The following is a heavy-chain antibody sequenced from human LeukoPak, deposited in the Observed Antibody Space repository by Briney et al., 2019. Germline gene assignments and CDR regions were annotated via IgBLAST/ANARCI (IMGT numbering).Heavy chain of an antibody. CDR2: IYHSGRT. CDR1: GYSISSGYY. CDR3: ARDNYDNSGYYFDY. D-gene: IGHD3-22*01. J-gene: IGHJ4*02. V-gene: IGHV4-38-2*02. Sequence: PSETLSLTCTVSGYSISSGYYWGWIRQPPGKGLEWIGEIYHSGRTNYTPSLKSRVTISVDKSKNQLSLKLSSVTAADTAVYYCARDNYDNSGYYFDYWGQGTLVTVSS.